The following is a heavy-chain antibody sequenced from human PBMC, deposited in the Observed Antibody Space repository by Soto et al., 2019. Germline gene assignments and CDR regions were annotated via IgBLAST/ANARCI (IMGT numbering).Heavy chain of an antibody. CDR3: TTDSRTSLPEIRFDY. CDR2: VKSKTDGGSS. D-gene: IGHD2-8*01. J-gene: IGHJ4*01. V-gene: IGHV3-15*07. Sequence: GGSLRLSCVASCFPFSNAWINWVRQVPGKGLEWVGRVKSKTDGGSSDYAAAVKGRFAVSRDDSRNIVYLQMNSLKIEDTGVYYCTTDSRTSLPEIRFDYWGHGTQVTVSS. CDR1: CFPFSNAW.